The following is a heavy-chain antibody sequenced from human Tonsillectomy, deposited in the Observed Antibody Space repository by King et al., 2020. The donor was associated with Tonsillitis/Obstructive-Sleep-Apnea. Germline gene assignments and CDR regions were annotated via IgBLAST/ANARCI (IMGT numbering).Heavy chain of an antibody. CDR3: AKDLLHSSLTAPGYYYYMDV. J-gene: IGHJ6*03. D-gene: IGHD3/OR15-3a*01. CDR2: ISGSGGST. Sequence: VQLVESGGGLVQPGGSLRLSCAASGFTFSSYAMTWVRQAPGKGLEWVSEISGSGGSTYYADSVKGRFTISRDNSKNTLYLQMNSLRAEDTAVYYCAKDLLHSSLTAPGYYYYMDVWGKGTTVTVSS. V-gene: IGHV3-23*04. CDR1: GFTFSSYA.